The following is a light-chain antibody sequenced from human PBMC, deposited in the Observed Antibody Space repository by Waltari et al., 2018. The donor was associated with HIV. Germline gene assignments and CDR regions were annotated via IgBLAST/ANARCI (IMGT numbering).Light chain of an antibody. CDR3: AAWDDSLNGVV. V-gene: IGLV1-44*01. CDR2: TNT. CDR1: SSNIGGNT. J-gene: IGLJ2*01. Sequence: QSVLTQPPSASGTPGQRVTISCSGSSSNIGGNTVNWFQQLPGTAPKLLIYTNTTRPTGVPDRFTGSKSGDSASLAIRGRQSEDEADYYCAAWDDSLNGVVFGGGTKLTVL.